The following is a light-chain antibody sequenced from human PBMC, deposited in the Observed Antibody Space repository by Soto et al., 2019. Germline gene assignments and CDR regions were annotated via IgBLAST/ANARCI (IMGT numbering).Light chain of an antibody. CDR3: QQYNDWPLT. V-gene: IGKV3-15*01. Sequence: EIVMTQSPATLSVSPGERATLSCWASQSVGRNFAWYQQKPGQAPRLLIYAASTRATGIPARFSGSGSGTDFTLTISSLQSEDFAVYYGQQYNDWPLTFGGGTKVEIK. J-gene: IGKJ4*01. CDR2: AAS. CDR1: QSVGRN.